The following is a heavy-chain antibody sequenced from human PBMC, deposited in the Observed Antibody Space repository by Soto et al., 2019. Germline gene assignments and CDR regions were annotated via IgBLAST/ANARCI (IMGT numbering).Heavy chain of an antibody. D-gene: IGHD3-16*02. V-gene: IGHV2-5*02. Sequence: QITLKESGPTLVKPTQTLTLTCTFSGFSLSTSGVGVSWIRQPPGKALEWLALIYWDDDKRYSPSLKSRLTITKDTSKNQVVLTMTNMVPVDTATYYCAHRRVITFGGVIVETFFDYWGQGTPVTVSS. J-gene: IGHJ4*02. CDR1: GFSLSTSGVG. CDR2: IYWDDDK. CDR3: AHRRVITFGGVIVETFFDY.